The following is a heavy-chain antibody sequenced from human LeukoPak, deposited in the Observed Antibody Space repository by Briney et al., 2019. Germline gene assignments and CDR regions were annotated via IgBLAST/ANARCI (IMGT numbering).Heavy chain of an antibody. CDR1: GFTFSDYY. J-gene: IGHJ4*02. Sequence: SLRLSCAASGFTFSDYYMSWIRQAPGKGLEWVSYISSSSSYTNYADSVKGRFTISRDNAKNSLYLQMNSLRAEDTAVYYCASRSSAYYYFDYWGQGTLVTVSS. CDR2: ISSSSSYT. D-gene: IGHD2-8*01. CDR3: ASRSSAYYYFDY. V-gene: IGHV3-11*03.